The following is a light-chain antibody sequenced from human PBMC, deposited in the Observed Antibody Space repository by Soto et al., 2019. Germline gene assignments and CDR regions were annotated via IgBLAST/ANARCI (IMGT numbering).Light chain of an antibody. V-gene: IGKV3-20*01. CDR3: HQYGSSGT. Sequence: FVLARTPSTLSLSPGERATLSCRASQSVSNNYLAWYQQKPGQAPRLLIYGASNRATGIPDRFSGSGSGTDFTLTISRLEPEDFAVYYCHQYGSSGTFGQGTKVDI. CDR2: GAS. J-gene: IGKJ1*01. CDR1: QSVSNNY.